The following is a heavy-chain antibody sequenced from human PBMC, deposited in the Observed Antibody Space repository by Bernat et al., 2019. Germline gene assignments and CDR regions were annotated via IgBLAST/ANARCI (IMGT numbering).Heavy chain of an antibody. J-gene: IGHJ4*02. CDR1: GYSISSGYY. D-gene: IGHD6-19*01. CDR2: IYHSGST. V-gene: IGHV4-38-2*02. Sequence: QVQLQESGPGLVKPSETLSLTCAVSGYSISSGYYWGWIRQPPGKGLEWIGSIYHSGSTYYNPSLKSRVTISVDTSKNQFSLKLSSVTAADTAVYYCAREGEQWLANDFDYWGQGTLVTVSS. CDR3: AREGEQWLANDFDY.